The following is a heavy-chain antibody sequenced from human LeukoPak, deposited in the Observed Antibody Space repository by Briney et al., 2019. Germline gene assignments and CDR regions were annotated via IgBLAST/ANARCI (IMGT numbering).Heavy chain of an antibody. Sequence: GGSLRLSCATSGFTFSSYGMHWVRQAPGKGLEWVAVIWYDGSNKYYADSVKGRFTISRDNSKNTLYLQMNSLRAEDTAVYYCAKDCVDVAALDAAYYYYYMDVWGKGTTVTVSS. V-gene: IGHV3-33*06. CDR2: IWYDGSNK. D-gene: IGHD6-13*01. CDR1: GFTFSSYG. J-gene: IGHJ6*03. CDR3: AKDCVDVAALDAAYYYYYMDV.